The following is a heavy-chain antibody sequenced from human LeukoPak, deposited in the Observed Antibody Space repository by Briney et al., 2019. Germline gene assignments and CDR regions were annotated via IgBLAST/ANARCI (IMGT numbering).Heavy chain of an antibody. D-gene: IGHD6-19*01. Sequence: GGSLRLSCAASGFTFSSYSMNWVRQAPGKGLEWVSYISSSSSSIYNPDSVSGRFTISRDTTNNSLYLLINSLRAENTAVYYCARDLHRGAVDEGAFDIWGQGTMVTVSS. CDR2: ISSSSSSI. V-gene: IGHV3-21*01. CDR3: ARDLHRGAVDEGAFDI. CDR1: GFTFSSYS. J-gene: IGHJ3*02.